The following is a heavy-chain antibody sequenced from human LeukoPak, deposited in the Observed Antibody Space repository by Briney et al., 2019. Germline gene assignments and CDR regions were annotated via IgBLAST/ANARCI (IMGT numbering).Heavy chain of an antibody. CDR2: IRYDESSK. D-gene: IGHD2-21*02. V-gene: IGHV3-30*02. J-gene: IGHJ1*01. Sequence: PGWSLRLSCAASGLTFRKYSMHWLRQAPGKGLAGVAFIRYDESSKYYADSVKGRFTSSKDNSKNTLYLQMNSLRAEDTGVYYCAINMVTQGEYLQHWGQGTLVPVSS. CDR3: AINMVTQGEYLQH. CDR1: GLTFRKYS.